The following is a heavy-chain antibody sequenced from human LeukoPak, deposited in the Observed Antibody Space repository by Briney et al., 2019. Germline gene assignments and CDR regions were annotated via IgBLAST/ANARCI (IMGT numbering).Heavy chain of an antibody. V-gene: IGHV3-30*02. CDR3: AKVGGAYYDSSGYFDY. J-gene: IGHJ4*02. CDR1: GFTFSSYW. D-gene: IGHD3-22*01. Sequence: PGGSLRLSCAASGFTFSSYWMSWVRQAPGKGLEWVAFIRYDGSNKYYADSVKGRFTISRDNSKNTLYLQMNSLRAEDTAVYYCAKVGGAYYDSSGYFDYWGQGTLVTVSS. CDR2: IRYDGSNK.